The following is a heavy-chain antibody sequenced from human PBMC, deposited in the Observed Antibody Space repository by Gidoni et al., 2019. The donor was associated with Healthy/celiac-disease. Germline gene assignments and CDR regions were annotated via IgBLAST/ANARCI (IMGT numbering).Heavy chain of an antibody. V-gene: IGHV4-39*01. CDR1: GGAISSRIYF. J-gene: IGHJ3*01. CDR2: IYYSGST. CDR3: ASQLLRYFDWLLYGV. Sequence: QLQLQEAGPGLVKPSETRAPTRTVPGGAISSRIYFWGWIRQAPGKGLEWIGSIYYSGSTYYHPSLKSRVTISVDTSKNQFSLKLSSVTAADTAVYYCASQLLRYFDWLLYGVWGQGTMVTVSS. D-gene: IGHD3-9*01.